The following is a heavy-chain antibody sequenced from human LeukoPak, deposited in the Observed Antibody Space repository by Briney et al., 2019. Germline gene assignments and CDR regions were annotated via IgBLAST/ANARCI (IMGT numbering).Heavy chain of an antibody. CDR2: IIPIFGTA. D-gene: IGHD6-19*01. CDR3: ARAPGYSSGWKYNWFDP. V-gene: IGHV1-69*01. CDR1: GGTFSSYA. J-gene: IGHJ5*02. Sequence: ASVTVSCKASGGTFSSYAISWVRQAPGQGLEWMGGIIPIFGTANYAQKFQGRVTITADESTSTAYMELSSLRSEDTAVYYCARAPGYSSGWKYNWFDPWGQGTLVTVSS.